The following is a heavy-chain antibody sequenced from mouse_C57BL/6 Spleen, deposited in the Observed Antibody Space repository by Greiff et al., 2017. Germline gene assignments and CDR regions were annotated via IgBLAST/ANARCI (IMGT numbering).Heavy chain of an antibody. V-gene: IGHV14-1*01. Sequence: VQLQQSGAELVRPGASVKLSCTASGFNIKDYYMHWVKQRPEQGLEWIGRIDPEDGDTEYAPKFQGKATMTADTSSNTAYLQLSSLTSDDTAVYYCTTPSLDYSNYEGVADWGQGTLVTVAA. CDR2: IDPEDGDT. CDR3: TTPSLDYSNYEGVAD. D-gene: IGHD2-5*01. J-gene: IGHJ3*01. CDR1: GFNIKDYY.